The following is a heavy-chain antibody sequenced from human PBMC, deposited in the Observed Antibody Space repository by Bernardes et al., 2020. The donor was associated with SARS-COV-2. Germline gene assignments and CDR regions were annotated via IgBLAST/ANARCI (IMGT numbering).Heavy chain of an antibody. CDR3: AKLRSVLWIHPYYNAMDA. J-gene: IGHJ6*02. CDR1: GFTFNNFG. Sequence: GGSLRLSCEASGFTFNNFGMHWVRQAPGKGLEWVAVISYEGSIQHYADSVKGRFTISRDSSKNTVYLQMNTLRPEDTAVYYCAKLRSVLWIHPYYNAMDAWGQGTTVTVPS. CDR2: ISYEGSIQ. D-gene: IGHD2-2*01. V-gene: IGHV3-30*18.